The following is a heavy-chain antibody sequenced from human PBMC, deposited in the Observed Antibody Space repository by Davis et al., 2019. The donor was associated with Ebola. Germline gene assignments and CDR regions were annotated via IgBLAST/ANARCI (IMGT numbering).Heavy chain of an antibody. CDR3: ARAKLRFLEWQQANLDV. D-gene: IGHD3-3*01. CDR1: GGTFSSYA. Sequence: AASVKVSCKASGGTFSSYAISWVRQAPGQGLEWMGRIIPIIGTANYAQKFQGRVTITADKSTSTAYMELSSLRSEDTAVYYCARAKLRFLEWQQANLDVWGQGTTVTVSS. V-gene: IGHV1-69*04. J-gene: IGHJ6*02. CDR2: IIPIIGTA.